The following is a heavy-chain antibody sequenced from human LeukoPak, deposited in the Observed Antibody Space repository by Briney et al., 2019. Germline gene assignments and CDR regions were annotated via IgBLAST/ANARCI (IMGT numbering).Heavy chain of an antibody. D-gene: IGHD3-22*01. CDR2: IIPNLGTT. Sequence: SVKVSCKASGGTSNSHAISWVRQAPGQGLEWMGRIIPNLGTTNRAQNFQDRVTLTADKSTNTAYMELTSLTSDDTAVYYCVTTNDGGGYQWGDFFDFWGQGTLVTVSS. V-gene: IGHV1-69*04. J-gene: IGHJ4*02. CDR1: GGTSNSHA. CDR3: VTTNDGGGYQWGDFFDF.